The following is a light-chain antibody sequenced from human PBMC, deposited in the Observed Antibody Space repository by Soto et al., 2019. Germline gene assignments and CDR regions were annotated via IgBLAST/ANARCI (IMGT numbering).Light chain of an antibody. Sequence: EIVLTQSPATLPLSPGERATLSCRASQSVTTYLAWYQQKPGQAPRLLIYDASSRATGIPARFSGSGSGTDFTLTIGSLEPEDFAVYYCQQRSNWPPSITFGQGTRLEIK. J-gene: IGKJ5*01. CDR3: QQRSNWPPSIT. V-gene: IGKV3-11*01. CDR2: DAS. CDR1: QSVTTY.